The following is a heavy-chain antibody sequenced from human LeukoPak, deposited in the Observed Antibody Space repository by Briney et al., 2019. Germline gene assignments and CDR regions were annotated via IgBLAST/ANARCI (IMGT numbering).Heavy chain of an antibody. CDR2: IWYDGSNK. Sequence: GGSLRLSCAASGFTFSTSGMHWVRQAPGKGLEWVAVIWYDGSNKYYVDSVKGRFTISRDNSKNTLHLQMNSLRAEDTAVYYCAKDTGTTSLSNWFDSWGQGTLVTVSS. J-gene: IGHJ5*01. CDR1: GFTFSTSG. CDR3: AKDTGTTSLSNWFDS. V-gene: IGHV3-33*06. D-gene: IGHD2/OR15-2a*01.